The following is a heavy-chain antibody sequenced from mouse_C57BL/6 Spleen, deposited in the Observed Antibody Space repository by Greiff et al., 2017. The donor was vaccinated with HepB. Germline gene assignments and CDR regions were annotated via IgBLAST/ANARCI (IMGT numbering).Heavy chain of an antibody. CDR3: AQLGRPWYFDV. CDR1: GYAFSSYW. CDR2: IYPGDGDT. V-gene: IGHV1-80*01. D-gene: IGHD4-1*02. J-gene: IGHJ1*03. Sequence: VKLQESGAELVKPGASVKISCKASGYAFSSYWMNWVKQRPGKGLEWIGQIYPGDGDTNYNGKFKGKATLTADKSSSTAYMQLSSLTSEDSAVYFCAQLGRPWYFDVWGTGTTVTVSS.